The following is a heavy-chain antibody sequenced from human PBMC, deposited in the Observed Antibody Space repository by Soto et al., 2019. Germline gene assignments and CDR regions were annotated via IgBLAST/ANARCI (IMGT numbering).Heavy chain of an antibody. CDR1: GFTVSSNY. D-gene: IGHD3-16*01. J-gene: IGHJ4*02. Sequence: GGSLRLSCAASGFTVSSNYMSWVRQAPGKGLEWVSVIYSGGSTYYADSVKGRFTISRDNSKNTLYLQMNSLRAEDTAVYYCARAPDRAYYDYIWGSFPSEYWGQGTLVTVSS. V-gene: IGHV3-66*01. CDR3: ARAPDRAYYDYIWGSFPSEY. CDR2: IYSGGST.